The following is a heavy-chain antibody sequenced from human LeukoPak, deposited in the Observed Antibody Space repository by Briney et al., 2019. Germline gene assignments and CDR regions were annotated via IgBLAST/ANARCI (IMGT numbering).Heavy chain of an antibody. CDR3: ARVATISHYYYGMDV. J-gene: IGHJ6*02. Sequence: SETLSLTCTVSGGSISSYYWSWIRQPPGKGLESIGYIYYSGSTNYNPSLKSRVTISVDTSKNQFSLKLSSVTAADTAVYYCARVATISHYYYGMDVWGQGTTVTVSS. V-gene: IGHV4-59*12. CDR2: IYYSGST. D-gene: IGHD5-12*01. CDR1: GGSISSYY.